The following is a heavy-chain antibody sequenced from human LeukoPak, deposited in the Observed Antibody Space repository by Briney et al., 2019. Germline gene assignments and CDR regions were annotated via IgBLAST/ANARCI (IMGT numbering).Heavy chain of an antibody. CDR3: ARLTKGLYYYDSSGYYYGISYYYYYGMDV. CDR2: TYYRSKWYN. Sequence: SQTLSLTCAISGDSVSSNSAAWNWIRQSPSRGLEWLGRTYYRSKWYNDYAVSVKSRITINPDTSKNQFSLQLNSVTPEDTAVYYCARLTKGLYYYDSSGYYYGISYYYYYGMDVWGQGTTVTVSS. J-gene: IGHJ6*02. CDR1: GDSVSSNSAA. V-gene: IGHV6-1*01. D-gene: IGHD3-22*01.